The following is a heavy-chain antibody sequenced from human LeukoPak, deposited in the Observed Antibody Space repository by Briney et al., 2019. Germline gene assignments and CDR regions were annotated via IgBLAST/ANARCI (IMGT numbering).Heavy chain of an antibody. CDR1: GYTFTGYY. J-gene: IGHJ6*03. D-gene: IGHD6-13*01. CDR2: VNPNSVGT. Sequence: GASVKVSCKASGYTFTGYYMHWVRQAPRQGLEWMGRVNPNSVGTNYAQKFQGRVTMTRDTSISTAYMEMSRLTSDDTAVYYCARAYSSSPKAAGYYMDVWGKGTTVTVSS. V-gene: IGHV1-2*06. CDR3: ARAYSSSPKAAGYYMDV.